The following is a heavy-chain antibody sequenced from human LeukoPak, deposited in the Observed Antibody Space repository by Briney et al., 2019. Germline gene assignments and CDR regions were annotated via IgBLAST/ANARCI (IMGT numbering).Heavy chain of an antibody. D-gene: IGHD2-15*01. V-gene: IGHV4-34*01. CDR1: GGSFSGYY. Sequence: KSSETLSLTCAVYGGSFSGYYWSWIRQPPGKGLEWIGEINHSGSTNYNPSLKSRVTISVDTSKNQFSLKLSSVTAADTAVYYCARGAGGYCSGGSCYFYDYWGQGTLVTVSS. CDR3: ARGAGGYCSGGSCYFYDY. J-gene: IGHJ4*02. CDR2: INHSGST.